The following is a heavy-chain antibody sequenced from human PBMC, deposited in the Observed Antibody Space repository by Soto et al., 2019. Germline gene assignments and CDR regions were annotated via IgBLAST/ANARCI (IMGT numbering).Heavy chain of an antibody. J-gene: IGHJ4*02. CDR3: TVWGSGNDFGAA. D-gene: IGHD3-10*01. V-gene: IGHV3-72*01. CDR2: SKNKADSYTT. Sequence: EVQLVESGGGLVQPGGSLRLSCAASGFTFSDHYMDWVRQAPGKGLEWVGRSKNKADSYTTEYAASVKGRFTISRDGSKTSLFLQMNSLKTEDTAVYYCTVWGSGNDFGAAWGQGMLVTVSS. CDR1: GFTFSDHY.